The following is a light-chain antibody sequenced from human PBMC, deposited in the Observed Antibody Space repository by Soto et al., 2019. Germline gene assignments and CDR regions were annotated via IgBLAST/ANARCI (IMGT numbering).Light chain of an antibody. CDR2: GAS. CDR3: QQYNNWLYT. Sequence: EIVMTQSPATLSVSPGERATLSCRASQSVRKLAWYQQKPGQAPRLLIYGASTRATGIPARFSGSGSGTEFTLTISSLQSEDFAVYYCQQYNNWLYTFGPGTKLEIK. V-gene: IGKV3-15*01. J-gene: IGKJ2*01. CDR1: QSVRK.